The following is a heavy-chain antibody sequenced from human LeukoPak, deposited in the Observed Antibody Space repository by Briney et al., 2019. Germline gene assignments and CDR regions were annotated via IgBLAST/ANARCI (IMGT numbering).Heavy chain of an antibody. D-gene: IGHD6-13*01. J-gene: IGHJ4*02. V-gene: IGHV3-30*18. CDR2: ISYDGSNK. Sequence: GGSLRLSCAASGFTFSSYGMHWVRQAPGKGLEWVAVISYDGSNKYYADSVKGRFTISRDNSKNTLYLQMNSLRAEDTAVYYCAKDSYSSSWLDYWGQGTLVTVSS. CDR3: AKDSYSSSWLDY. CDR1: GFTFSSYG.